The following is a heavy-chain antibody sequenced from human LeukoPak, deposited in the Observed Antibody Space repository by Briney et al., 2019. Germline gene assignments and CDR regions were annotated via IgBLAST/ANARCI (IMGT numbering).Heavy chain of an antibody. D-gene: IGHD5-18*01. CDR3: ARDGAQLWSDAFDI. CDR2: INPNSGGT. V-gene: IGHV1-2*02. Sequence: APVKVSCKASGYTSTTYALNWVRQAPGQGLEWMGWINPNSGGTNYAQKFQGRVTMTRDTSISTAYMELSRLRSDDTAVYYCARDGAQLWSDAFDIWGQGTMVTVSS. J-gene: IGHJ3*02. CDR1: GYTSTTYA.